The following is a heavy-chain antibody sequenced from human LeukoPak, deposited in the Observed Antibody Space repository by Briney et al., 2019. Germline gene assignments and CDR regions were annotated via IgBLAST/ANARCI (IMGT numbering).Heavy chain of an antibody. Sequence: PGRSLRLSCAPSGFIFEDFAMHWVHQAPGKGLEWVALISYDGGNENYADSVKGRFTISRDNSKNTLYLHMNSLRPEDTAVYYCARDPPFSSGWSQNHFDHWGQGTLVTVSS. J-gene: IGHJ4*02. V-gene: IGHV3-30*04. CDR2: ISYDGGNE. CDR1: GFIFEDFA. D-gene: IGHD6-19*01. CDR3: ARDPPFSSGWSQNHFDH.